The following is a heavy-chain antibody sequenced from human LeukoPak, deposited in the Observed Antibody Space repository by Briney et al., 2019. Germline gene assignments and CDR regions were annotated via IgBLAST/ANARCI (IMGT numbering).Heavy chain of an antibody. V-gene: IGHV4-39*01. CDR1: GGSISSYY. J-gene: IGHJ4*02. CDR3: ARLFAVVTRFFDY. CDR2: IYYSGST. Sequence: SETLSLTCTVSGGSISSYYWTWIRQPPGKGLEWVGTIYYSGSTYYNPSLNSRVTISVDTSKNQFSLRLSSVTAADTAVYYCARLFAVVTRFFDYWGQGTLVTVSS. D-gene: IGHD3-3*01.